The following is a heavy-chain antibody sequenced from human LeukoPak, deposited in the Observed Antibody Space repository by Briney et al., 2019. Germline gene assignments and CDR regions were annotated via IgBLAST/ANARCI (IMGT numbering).Heavy chain of an antibody. J-gene: IGHJ4*02. Sequence: PSETLSLTCTVSGGSISSSSYYWGWIRQPPGKGLEWIGSIYYSGSTYYNPSLKSRVTISVDTSKNQFSLKLSSVTAADTAVYYCARHEGGSGWFYFDYWGQGALVTVSS. V-gene: IGHV4-39*01. CDR3: ARHEGGSGWFYFDY. CDR2: IYYSGST. CDR1: GGSISSSSYY. D-gene: IGHD6-13*01.